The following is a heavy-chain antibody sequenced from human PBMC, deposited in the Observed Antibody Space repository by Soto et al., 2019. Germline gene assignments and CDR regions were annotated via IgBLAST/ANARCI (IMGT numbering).Heavy chain of an antibody. V-gene: IGHV3-33*01. D-gene: IGHD3-10*01. J-gene: IGHJ4*02. CDR1: GFIFRNNG. Sequence: QVQLVESGGGVVQPGTSLRLSCAASGFIFRNNGMHWVRQAPGKGLEWVAVIWTDGGGQFYVDSVKGRFTISRDNFRNTLFLEMNSLRPEDTAVYYCARDFGFNYLAFDFWGQGTLVTVSS. CDR3: ARDFGFNYLAFDF. CDR2: IWTDGGGQ.